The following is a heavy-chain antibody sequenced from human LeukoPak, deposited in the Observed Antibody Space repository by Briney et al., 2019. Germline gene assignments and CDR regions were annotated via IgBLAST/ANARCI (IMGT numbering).Heavy chain of an antibody. J-gene: IGHJ4*02. CDR2: ISSSSSYI. V-gene: IGHV3-21*01. CDR1: GFTFSSYS. CDR3: ARGGSSGYYLDY. Sequence: PGGSLRLSCAASGFTFSSYSMNWVRQAPGEGLEWVSSISSSSSYIYYADSVKDRFTISRDNAKNSLYLQMNSLRAEDTAVYYCARGGSSGYYLDYWGQGTLVTVSS. D-gene: IGHD3-22*01.